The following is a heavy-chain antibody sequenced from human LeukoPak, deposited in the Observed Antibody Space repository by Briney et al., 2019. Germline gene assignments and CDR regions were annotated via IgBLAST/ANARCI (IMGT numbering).Heavy chain of an antibody. J-gene: IGHJ4*02. D-gene: IGHD6-13*01. V-gene: IGHV4-38-2*02. CDR2: IYHSGLI. Sequence: SETLSLTCTVSGYSISSGYYWGWIRQPPGKGLEWIANIYHSGLIYYNPSLKSRITISIDTSKNQFSLKLSSVTAADTAVYYCARERAGYRSSSYFDYWGQGTLVTVSS. CDR3: ARERAGYRSSSYFDY. CDR1: GYSISSGYY.